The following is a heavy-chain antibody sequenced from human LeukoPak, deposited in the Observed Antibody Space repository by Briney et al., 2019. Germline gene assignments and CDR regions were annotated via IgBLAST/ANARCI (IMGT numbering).Heavy chain of an antibody. D-gene: IGHD3/OR15-3a*01. J-gene: IGHJ6*04. V-gene: IGHV3-23*01. CDR3: AKSWTFVSRGPGDV. CDR1: GFTFSSYA. Sequence: QTGGSLRLSCVASGFTFSSYAMSWVRQAPGKGLEWVSAISGSGGSTYYADSVKGRFTISRDNSKNTLYLQMNSPRAEDTAVYYCAKSWTFVSRGPGDVWGKGTTVTVSS. CDR2: ISGSGGST.